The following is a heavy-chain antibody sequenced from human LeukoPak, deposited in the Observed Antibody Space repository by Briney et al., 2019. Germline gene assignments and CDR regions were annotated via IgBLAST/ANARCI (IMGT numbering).Heavy chain of an antibody. CDR2: INPNSGGT. V-gene: IGHV1-2*06. CDR3: ARLSSSDY. Sequence: EASVKVSCKASGYTFTEYYMHWVRQAPGQGLEWVGRINPNSGGTNYAQKFQGRVTMTRDTSISTAYMELSRLRSDDTAVYYCARLSSSDYWGQGTLVTVSS. CDR1: GYTFTEYY. J-gene: IGHJ4*02.